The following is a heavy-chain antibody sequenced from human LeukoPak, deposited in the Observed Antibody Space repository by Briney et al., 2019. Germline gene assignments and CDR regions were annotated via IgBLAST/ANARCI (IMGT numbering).Heavy chain of an antibody. J-gene: IGHJ4*02. CDR2: INSGGSYI. CDR1: GLTFSTHS. CDR3: ARETDYGDFPD. Sequence: GGSRRLSCAASGLTFSTHSMNRVRQAPGKGLEWVSSINSGGSYIYYADSVKGRFTISRDNAKNSLHLQMNSLRADDTAVYYCARETDYGDFPDWGQGTLVTVSS. V-gene: IGHV3-21*01. D-gene: IGHD4-17*01.